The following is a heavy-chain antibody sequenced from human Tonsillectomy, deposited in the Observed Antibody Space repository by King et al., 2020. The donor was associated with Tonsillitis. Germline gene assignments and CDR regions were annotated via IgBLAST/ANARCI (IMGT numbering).Heavy chain of an antibody. D-gene: IGHD3-16*01. Sequence: VQLQESGPGLVKPSETLSLTCTVPIGSINNYYWSWIRQPAGKGLEWIGRISSSGSTNYNPSLKSRVTMSVDTSKNQFSLKLSSVTAADTAVYYCARVRLGVTRRDRYFDLWGRGTLVTVSS. J-gene: IGHJ2*01. CDR1: IGSINNYY. CDR3: ARVRLGVTRRDRYFDL. CDR2: ISSSGST. V-gene: IGHV4-4*07.